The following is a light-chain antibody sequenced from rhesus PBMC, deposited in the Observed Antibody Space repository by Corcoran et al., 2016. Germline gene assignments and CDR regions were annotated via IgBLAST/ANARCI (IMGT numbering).Light chain of an antibody. Sequence: DIVMTQTPLSLPVTPGEPASISCRSSQSLLHSNGNTYLFWYLQKPGQPPRLLIYRVSNQFSGGPARFSGSGSGTDFTLKIRRVEAEDDGVYYCMQALQTPWTFGQGTKVEIK. CDR1: QSLLHSNGNTY. CDR2: RVS. J-gene: IGKJ1*01. V-gene: IGKV2-73*01. CDR3: MQALQTPWT.